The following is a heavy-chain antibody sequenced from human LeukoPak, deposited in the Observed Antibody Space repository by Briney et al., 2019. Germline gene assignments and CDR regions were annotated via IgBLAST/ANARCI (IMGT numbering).Heavy chain of an antibody. V-gene: IGHV3-23*01. J-gene: IGHJ4*02. CDR1: GFTFSSYT. Sequence: GGSLRLSCTASGFTFSSYTMTWVRQAPGKGLKWVSTITTGDGNTYYADSVKGRFTVSRDDSKNTLYLQMNSLRAEDTAVYYCARTPRANLEWLPSFDYWGQGTLVTVSS. CDR2: ITTGDGNT. D-gene: IGHD3-3*01. CDR3: ARTPRANLEWLPSFDY.